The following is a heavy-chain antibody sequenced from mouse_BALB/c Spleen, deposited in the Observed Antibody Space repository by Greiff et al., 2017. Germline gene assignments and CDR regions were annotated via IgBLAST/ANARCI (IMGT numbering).Heavy chain of an antibody. D-gene: IGHD4-1*01. CDR2: ISSGGSYT. J-gene: IGHJ4*01. Sequence: DVKLVESGGDLVKPGGSLKLSCAASGFTFSSYGMSWVRQTPDKRLEWVATISSGGSYTYYPDSVKGRFTISRDNAKNTLYLQMSSLKSEDTAMYYCARTGTDAMDYWGQGTSVTVSS. CDR1: GFTFSSYG. CDR3: ARTGTDAMDY. V-gene: IGHV5-6*02.